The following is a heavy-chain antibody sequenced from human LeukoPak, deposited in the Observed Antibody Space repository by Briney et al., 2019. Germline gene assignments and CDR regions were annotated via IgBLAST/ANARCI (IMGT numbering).Heavy chain of an antibody. Sequence: PSQTLSLTCTVSGGSISSGDYYWSWIRQPPGKGLEWIGYIYYSGSTYYNPSLKSRVTISVDTSKHQFSQKLSSVTAADTAVYYCASSGSYSLPDYWGQGTLVTVSS. CDR3: ASSGSYSLPDY. D-gene: IGHD1-26*01. V-gene: IGHV4-30-4*01. CDR2: IYYSGST. CDR1: GGSISSGDYY. J-gene: IGHJ4*02.